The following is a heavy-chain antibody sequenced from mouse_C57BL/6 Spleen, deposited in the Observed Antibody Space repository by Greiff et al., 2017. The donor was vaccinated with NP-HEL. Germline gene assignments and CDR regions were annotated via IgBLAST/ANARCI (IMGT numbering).Heavy chain of an antibody. V-gene: IGHV1-80*01. CDR3: ASPPDYYGSSLAWFAY. D-gene: IGHD1-1*01. Sequence: QVQLQQSGAELVKPGASVKISCKASGYAFSSYWMNWVKQRPGKGLEWIGQIYPGDGDTNYNGKFKGKATLTADKSSSTAYMQLSSLTSEDSTVYFCASPPDYYGSSLAWFAYWGQGTLVTVSA. CDR2: IYPGDGDT. J-gene: IGHJ3*01. CDR1: GYAFSSYW.